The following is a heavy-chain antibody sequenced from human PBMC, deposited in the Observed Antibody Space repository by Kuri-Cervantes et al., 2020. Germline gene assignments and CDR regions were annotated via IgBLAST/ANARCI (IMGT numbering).Heavy chain of an antibody. V-gene: IGHV1-2*02. CDR2: INPNSGGT. J-gene: IGHJ4*02. CDR3: ARDNDAPRVPLDY. CDR1: GYTFTGYY. D-gene: IGHD1-1*01. Sequence: ASVKVSCKASGYTFTGYYMHWVRQAPGQGLEWMGWINPNSGGTNYAQNFQGRVTMTRDTSISTAYMELSRLRSDDTAVYYCARDNDAPRVPLDYWGQGTLVTVSS.